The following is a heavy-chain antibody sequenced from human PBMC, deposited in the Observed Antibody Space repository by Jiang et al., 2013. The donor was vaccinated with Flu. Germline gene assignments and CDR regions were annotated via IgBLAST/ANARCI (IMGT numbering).Heavy chain of an antibody. CDR3: ARAGCSGGSCYPGGGYMDV. J-gene: IGHJ6*03. CDR2: IIPIFGTA. V-gene: IGHV1-69*01. D-gene: IGHD2-15*01. CDR1: GGTFSSYA. Sequence: KPGSSVKVSCKASGGTFSSYAISWVRQAPGQGLEWMGGIIPIFGTANYAQKFQGRVTITADESTSTAYMELSSLRSEDTAVYYCARAGCSGGSCYPGGGYMDVWGKGTTVTVSS.